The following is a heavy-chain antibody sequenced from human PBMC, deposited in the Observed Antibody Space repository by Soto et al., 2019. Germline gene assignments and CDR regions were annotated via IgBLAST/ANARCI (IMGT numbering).Heavy chain of an antibody. J-gene: IGHJ4*02. CDR3: ASESN. CDR1: GFTFSSYA. CDR2: ISYDGSNK. V-gene: IGHV3-30-3*01. Sequence: QVQLVESGGGVVQPGRSLRLSCAASGFTFSSYAMHWVRQAPGKGLEWVAVISYDGSNKYYADSVKGRFTISRDNYKNTLYLQMNSLRVEDTEVYYCASESNWGQGTLVTVSS.